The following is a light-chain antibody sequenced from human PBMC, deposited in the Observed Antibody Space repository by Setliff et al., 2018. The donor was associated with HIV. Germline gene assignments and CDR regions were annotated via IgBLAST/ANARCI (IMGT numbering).Light chain of an antibody. V-gene: IGLV2-14*03. CDR2: NVY. CDR3: TSYTGGNTRI. J-gene: IGLJ1*01. CDR1: SSDIGGYNY. Sequence: QSALTQPASVSGSSGQTITISCTGTSSDIGGYNYVSWYQQHPGEAPKLIIYNVYNRPSGISSRFSGSKSGNTASLSISELRAEDETDYYCTSYTGGNTRIFGTGTKVTVL.